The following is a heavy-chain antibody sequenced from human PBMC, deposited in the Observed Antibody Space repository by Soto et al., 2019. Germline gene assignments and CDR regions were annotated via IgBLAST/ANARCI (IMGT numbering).Heavy chain of an antibody. Sequence: PSETLSLTCTVSGGSISNGDYYWTWIRQPPGKGLEWIGYIYNSGSTYFNPSLKSRSIISLDTPRNQFSLKLSSVTAADTAVYYCARDLSGAYFDYWGQGALVTVSS. D-gene: IGHD6-19*01. CDR2: IYNSGST. CDR1: GGSISNGDYY. CDR3: ARDLSGAYFDY. J-gene: IGHJ4*02. V-gene: IGHV4-30-4*01.